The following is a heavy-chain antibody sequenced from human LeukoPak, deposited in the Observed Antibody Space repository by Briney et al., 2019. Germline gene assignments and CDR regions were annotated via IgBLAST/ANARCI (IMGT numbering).Heavy chain of an antibody. Sequence: PSETLSLTCTVSGYSISSGYYWGWIRQPPGKGLEWIGSTYHSGSTYYNPSLKSRVTISVDTSKNQFSLKLSSVTAADTAVYYCAREDRLLYSGYDSTYDYWGQGTLVTVSS. CDR3: AREDRLLYSGYDSTYDY. CDR1: GYSISSGYY. CDR2: TYHSGST. J-gene: IGHJ4*02. V-gene: IGHV4-38-2*02. D-gene: IGHD5-12*01.